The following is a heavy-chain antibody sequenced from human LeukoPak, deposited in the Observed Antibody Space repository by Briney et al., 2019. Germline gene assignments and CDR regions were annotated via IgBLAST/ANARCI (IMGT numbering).Heavy chain of an antibody. V-gene: IGHV3-21*01. CDR3: ARWQASSIAARGRAFDY. J-gene: IGHJ4*02. CDR1: GFTFSSYS. CDR2: ISSSSSYI. Sequence: PGGSLRLSCAASGFTFSSYSMNWVRQAPGKGLEWVSSISSSSSYIYYADSVRGRSTISRDNAKNSLYLQMNSLRAEDTAVYYCARWQASSIAARGRAFDYWGQGTLVTVSS. D-gene: IGHD6-6*01.